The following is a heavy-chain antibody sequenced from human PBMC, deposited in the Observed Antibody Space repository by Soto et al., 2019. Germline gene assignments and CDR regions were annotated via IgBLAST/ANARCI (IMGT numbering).Heavy chain of an antibody. J-gene: IGHJ5*02. CDR1: GYTFVSYG. V-gene: IGHV1-18*04. D-gene: IGHD3-22*01. CDR3: ARGQNFFDSSGYYDH. Sequence: QIQLVQSAAEVKKPGASVKVSCKTSGYTFVSYGISWVRQAPGQGLEWMGWISPYNGNTNFAQRFRGRVTLTTDTSTDMVSMDLGTPNSDDTSVYYCARGQNFFDSSGYYDHWGQGNVISVSS. CDR2: ISPYNGNT.